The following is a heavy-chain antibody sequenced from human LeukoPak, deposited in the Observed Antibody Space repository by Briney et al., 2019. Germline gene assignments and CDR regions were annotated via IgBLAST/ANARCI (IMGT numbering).Heavy chain of an antibody. CDR2: IYYSGST. J-gene: IGHJ5*02. D-gene: IGHD1-1*01. V-gene: IGHV4-59*12. CDR3: ARVPGYNLGNWFDP. CDR1: GGSISSYY. Sequence: PSETLSLTCTVSGGSISSYYWSWIRQPPGKGLEWIGYIYYSGSTNYNPSLKSRVTISVDTSKNQFSLKLSSVTAADTAVYYCARVPGYNLGNWFDPWGQGTLVTVSS.